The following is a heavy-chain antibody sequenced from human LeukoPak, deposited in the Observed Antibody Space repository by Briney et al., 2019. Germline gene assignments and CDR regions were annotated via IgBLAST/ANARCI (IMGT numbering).Heavy chain of an antibody. Sequence: GGSLRLSCAASGFTFSSYAMSWVRQAPGKGLEWVSAISGSGGSTYYADSVKGRFTTSRDNSKNTLYLQMNSLRAEDTAVYYCARVLASVAARPYFDYWGQGTLVTVSS. J-gene: IGHJ4*02. CDR3: ARVLASVAARPYFDY. CDR1: GFTFSSYA. V-gene: IGHV3-23*01. D-gene: IGHD6-6*01. CDR2: ISGSGGST.